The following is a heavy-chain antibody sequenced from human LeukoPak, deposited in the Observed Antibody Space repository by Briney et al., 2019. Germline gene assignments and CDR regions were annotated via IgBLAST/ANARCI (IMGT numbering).Heavy chain of an antibody. J-gene: IGHJ4*02. CDR3: ASTIAVAGTALDY. D-gene: IGHD6-19*01. V-gene: IGHV3-11*01. CDR1: GFTFSDYY. Sequence: GGSLRLSCAASGFTFSDYYMSWIRQAPGKGLEWVSYISSSGSTIYYADSVKGRFTISRDNAKNSLYLQMNSLRAEDTAVYYCASTIAVAGTALDYWGQGTLVTVSS. CDR2: ISSSGSTI.